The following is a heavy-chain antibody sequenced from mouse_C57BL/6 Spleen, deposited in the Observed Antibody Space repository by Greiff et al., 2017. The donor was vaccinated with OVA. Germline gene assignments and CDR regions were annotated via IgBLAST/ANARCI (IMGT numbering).Heavy chain of an antibody. CDR3: AREGIITSVVEPLAY. Sequence: QVQLQQSGPELVKPGASVKISCKASGYAFSSSWMNWVKQRPGKGLEWIGRIYPGDGDNNYNGKFKGKATLTADKSSSTADMQLRSLTSEDSAVYFCAREGIITSVVEPLAYWGQGTLVTVSA. CDR2: IYPGDGDN. CDR1: GYAFSSSW. V-gene: IGHV1-82*01. J-gene: IGHJ3*01. D-gene: IGHD1-1*01.